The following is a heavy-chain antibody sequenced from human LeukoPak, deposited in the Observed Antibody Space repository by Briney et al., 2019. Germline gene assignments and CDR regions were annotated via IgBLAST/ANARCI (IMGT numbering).Heavy chain of an antibody. Sequence: SETLSLTCTVSGGSISSYYWSWIRQPPGKGLEWIGSVYYSGSTYYNPSLKSRVTISVDTSKNQFSLKLSSVTAADTAVYYCARHRAVSVVGNFYFDYWGQGTLVTVSS. CDR1: GGSISSYY. V-gene: IGHV4-59*05. J-gene: IGHJ4*02. D-gene: IGHD1-26*01. CDR2: VYYSGST. CDR3: ARHRAVSVVGNFYFDY.